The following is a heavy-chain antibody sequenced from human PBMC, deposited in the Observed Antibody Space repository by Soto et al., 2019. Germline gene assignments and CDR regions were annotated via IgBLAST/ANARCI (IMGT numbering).Heavy chain of an antibody. CDR3: VGSDIAGVPADGPDV. D-gene: IGHD2-2*01. Sequence: PSETLSLTCTVSGGYISSSSHYWGWIRQPPGKGLEWIANIYYSGNSYSNPSLKGRLTLSVDTSKNQFSLKLSSVTAADTAVYYCVGSDIAGVPADGPDVWGQGTPVTVSS. V-gene: IGHV4-39*01. CDR2: IYYSGNS. J-gene: IGHJ4*02. CDR1: GGYISSSSHY.